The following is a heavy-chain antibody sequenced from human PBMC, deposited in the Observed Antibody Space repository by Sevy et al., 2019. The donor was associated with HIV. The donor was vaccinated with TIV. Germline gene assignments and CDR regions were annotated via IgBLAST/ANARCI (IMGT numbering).Heavy chain of an antibody. Sequence: ASVKVSCKASGYTFTKYYIHWVRQAPGQGPEGMGWNNPSNNTTIYARNFQGRINMTRDTSISTAYMDLAWLRSDDTAIYYCARGKGSYGYVYWGQGTLVTVSS. CDR1: GYTFTKYY. CDR3: ARGKGSYGYVY. D-gene: IGHD5-18*01. J-gene: IGHJ4*02. V-gene: IGHV1-2*02. CDR2: NNPSNNTT.